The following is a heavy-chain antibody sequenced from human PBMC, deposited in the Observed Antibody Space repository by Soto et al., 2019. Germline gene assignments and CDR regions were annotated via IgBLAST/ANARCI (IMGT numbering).Heavy chain of an antibody. V-gene: IGHV4-34*01. J-gene: IGHJ4*02. CDR1: GGSFSGYY. Sequence: SETLSLTCAVYGGSFSGYYWSWIRQPPGKGLEWIGEINHSGSTNYNPSLKSRVTISVDTSKNQFSLKLSSVTAADTAVYYCARRRLIAAAGRPFDYWGQGTLVTVSS. CDR3: ARRRLIAAAGRPFDY. D-gene: IGHD6-13*01. CDR2: INHSGST.